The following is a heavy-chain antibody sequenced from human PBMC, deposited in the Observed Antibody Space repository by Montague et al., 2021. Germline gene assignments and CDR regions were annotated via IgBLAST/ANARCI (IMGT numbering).Heavy chain of an antibody. D-gene: IGHD3-10*01. CDR2: IKQDGTVK. Sequence: SLRLSCAASGFTFSSYWMIWVRQAPGKGLEWVASIKQDGTVKYYGASVMGRFTISRDNAKNSLYLQMNALRAEDTAVYFCSRAWVRFVFDSWGQGTLVTVSS. CDR1: GFTFSSYW. V-gene: IGHV3-7*05. J-gene: IGHJ4*02. CDR3: SRAWVRFVFDS.